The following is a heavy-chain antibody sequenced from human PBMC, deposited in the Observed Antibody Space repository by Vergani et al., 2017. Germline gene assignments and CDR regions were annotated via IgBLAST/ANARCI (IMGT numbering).Heavy chain of an antibody. D-gene: IGHD6-19*01. CDR1: GFTFSSYG. V-gene: IGHV3-33*01. Sequence: QVQLVESGGGVVQPGRSLRLSCAASGFTFSSYGMHWVRQAPGKGLEWVAVIWYDGSNKYYADSVKGRFTISIDNSKNTLYLQMNSLRAEDTAVYYCAREMQWLGYYYYYGMDVWGQGTTVTVSS. J-gene: IGHJ6*02. CDR3: AREMQWLGYYYYYGMDV. CDR2: IWYDGSNK.